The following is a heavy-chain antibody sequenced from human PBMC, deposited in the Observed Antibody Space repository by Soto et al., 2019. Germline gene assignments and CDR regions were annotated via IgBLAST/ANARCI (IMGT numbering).Heavy chain of an antibody. J-gene: IGHJ5*02. Sequence: SETLSLTCTVSGGSISSYYWSWIRQPPGKGLEWIGYSYYSGSTNYNPSLKSRVTISVDSSKNQFSLKLTSVTAADTAVYYCARQHCSGGSCYFNWFDPWGQGTLVTVS. D-gene: IGHD2-15*01. CDR3: ARQHCSGGSCYFNWFDP. V-gene: IGHV4-59*08. CDR2: SYYSGST. CDR1: GGSISSYY.